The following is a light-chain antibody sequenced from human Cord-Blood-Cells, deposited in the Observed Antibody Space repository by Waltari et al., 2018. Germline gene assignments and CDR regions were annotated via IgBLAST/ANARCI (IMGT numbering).Light chain of an antibody. J-gene: IGKJ4*01. CDR3: QQYNNWPPLT. V-gene: IGKV3-15*01. Sequence: EIVMTRSPATLSVSPGERATLSCRASQSVSSNLAWYQQKPGQAPRLLIYGAPTRATGIPARFSGSGSGTEFTLTISSLQSEDFAVYYCQQYNNWPPLTFGGGTKVEIK. CDR2: GAP. CDR1: QSVSSN.